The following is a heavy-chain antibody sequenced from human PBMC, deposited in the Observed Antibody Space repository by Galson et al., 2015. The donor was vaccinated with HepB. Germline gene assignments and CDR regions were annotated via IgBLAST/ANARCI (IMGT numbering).Heavy chain of an antibody. CDR3: AREAAVAGLRA. CDR1: GFTFSSYG. D-gene: IGHD6-19*01. V-gene: IGHV3-33*01. J-gene: IGHJ5*02. Sequence: SLRLSCAASGFTFSSYGMHWVRQAPGKGLEWVAVIWYDGSNKYYADSVKGRFTISRDNSKNTLYLQMNSLRAEDTAVYYCAREAAVAGLRAWGQGTLVNVSS. CDR2: IWYDGSNK.